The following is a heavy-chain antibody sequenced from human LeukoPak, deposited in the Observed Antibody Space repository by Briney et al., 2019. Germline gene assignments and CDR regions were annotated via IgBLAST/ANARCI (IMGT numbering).Heavy chain of an antibody. J-gene: IGHJ4*02. V-gene: IGHV3-33*01. CDR1: GFSLSAYG. Sequence: GGSLRLSCAASGFSLSAYGVHWVRQAPGKGLEWVAVIWYDGTSKDHADSVKGRFTFSRDNSKNTLYLQMNSLTVEDTAVYYCARSQSSSLIDYWGQGTLVTVSS. CDR3: ARSQSSSLIDY. D-gene: IGHD6-13*01. CDR2: IWYDGTSK.